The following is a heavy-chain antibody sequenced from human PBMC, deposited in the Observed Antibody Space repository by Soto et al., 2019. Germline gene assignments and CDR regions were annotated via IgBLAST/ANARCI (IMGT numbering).Heavy chain of an antibody. CDR1: GFTFSTYA. V-gene: IGHV3-23*01. CDR3: AKNWDTTFSSSSP. J-gene: IGHJ5*02. CDR2: IRGSGGST. Sequence: EVQLLESGGGLAQPGGSLRLSCAASGFTFSTYAMTWVRQAPGKGLEWVSAIRGSGGSTYYADSVKGRFTISRDSSQNTVFLQMNSLRAEDTAVYYCAKNWDTTFSSSSPWGQGTLVTVSS. D-gene: IGHD6-6*01.